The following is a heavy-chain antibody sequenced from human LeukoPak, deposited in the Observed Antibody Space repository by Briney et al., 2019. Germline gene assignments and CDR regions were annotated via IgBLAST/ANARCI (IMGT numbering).Heavy chain of an antibody. CDR3: ARGFVPAAI. Sequence: GGSLRLSCAASRFTFSSSWMSWVRQAPGKGVEWVANIKQDGSEKYYVDSVKGRFTISRDNAKNSLYLQMNSLRAEDTAVYYCARGFVPAAIWGQGTLVTVSS. V-gene: IGHV3-7*01. CDR1: RFTFSSSW. D-gene: IGHD2-2*01. CDR2: IKQDGSEK. J-gene: IGHJ4*02.